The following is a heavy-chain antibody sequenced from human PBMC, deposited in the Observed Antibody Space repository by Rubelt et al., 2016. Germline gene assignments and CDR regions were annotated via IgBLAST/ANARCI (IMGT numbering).Heavy chain of an antibody. J-gene: IGHJ6*02. D-gene: IGHD4-17*01. CDR3: ARGRMRGDYGDQVYYYGMDV. Sequence: KFQGRVTITADESTSTAYMELSSLRSEDTAVYYCARGRMRGDYGDQVYYYGMDVWGQGTTVTVSS. V-gene: IGHV1-69*01.